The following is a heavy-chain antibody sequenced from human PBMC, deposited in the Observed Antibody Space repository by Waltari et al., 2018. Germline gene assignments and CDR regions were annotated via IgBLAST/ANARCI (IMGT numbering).Heavy chain of an antibody. CDR1: GYTVTGYA. CDR3: LRDSSGSHFDY. V-gene: IGHV1-2*06. CDR2: INPKNGDT. D-gene: IGHD3-22*01. Sequence: LVQSGDEVKKPGASVKVSCKASGYTVTGYAILWVRQAPGQGLEWMGRINPKNGDTHYAQKFQGRVAMTTDTSTNTAFMELHSLRSDDTAVYYCLRDSSGSHFDYWGQGTLVTVSS. J-gene: IGHJ4*02.